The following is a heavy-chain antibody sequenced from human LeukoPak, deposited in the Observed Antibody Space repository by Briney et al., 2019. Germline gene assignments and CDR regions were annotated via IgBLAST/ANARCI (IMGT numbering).Heavy chain of an antibody. CDR3: AKDFGGSADY. D-gene: IGHD1-26*01. CDR2: IYTNGST. Sequence: SETLSLTWTVAGASISSYYGGWIRQPAGRGLEWIGRIYTNGSTTNKPSLTGRVTISRDTSKNQFSLKLTSVTAADTAIYYCAKDFGGSADYWGQGTLVTVSS. CDR1: GASISSYY. V-gene: IGHV4-4*07. J-gene: IGHJ4*02.